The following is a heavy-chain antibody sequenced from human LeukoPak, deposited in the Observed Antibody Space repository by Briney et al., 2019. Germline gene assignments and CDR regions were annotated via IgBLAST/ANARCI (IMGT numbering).Heavy chain of an antibody. Sequence: PSETLSLTCAVSGNSISSGYYWGWIRQPLGKGLEWIGSINHSGSTYYNPSLKSRITISVDTSKSQFSLKLTSVTAADMAVYYCARDRGSPVGWFDPWGQGTLVTVSS. CDR2: INHSGST. J-gene: IGHJ5*02. D-gene: IGHD4-23*01. CDR3: ARDRGSPVGWFDP. CDR1: GNSISSGYY. V-gene: IGHV4-38-2*02.